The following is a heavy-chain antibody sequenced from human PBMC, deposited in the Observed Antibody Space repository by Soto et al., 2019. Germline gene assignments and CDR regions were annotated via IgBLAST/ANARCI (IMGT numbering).Heavy chain of an antibody. J-gene: IGHJ6*02. CDR1: GYTFTGYY. V-gene: IGHV1-2*04. Sequence: ASVEVSCKXSGYTFTGYYMHWVRQAPGQGLEWMGWINPNSGGTNYAQKFQGWVTMTRDTSISTAYMELSRLKSDDTAVYYCAREFSSSSDYYYYGMDVWGQGTTVTVSS. CDR2: INPNSGGT. CDR3: AREFSSSSDYYYYGMDV. D-gene: IGHD6-6*01.